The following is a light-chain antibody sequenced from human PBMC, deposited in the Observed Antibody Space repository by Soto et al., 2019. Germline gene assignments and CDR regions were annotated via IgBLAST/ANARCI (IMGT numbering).Light chain of an antibody. CDR1: QSISSW. V-gene: IGKV1-5*01. CDR2: DAS. J-gene: IGKJ5*01. Sequence: DIQMTQSPSTLSASVGDRVTITCRASQSISSWLAWYQQKPGKAPKLLIYDASSLESGVPSRFSGSGPGTDFTLTISSLEPEDFAVYYCQQRSNWPITFGQGTRLEIK. CDR3: QQRSNWPIT.